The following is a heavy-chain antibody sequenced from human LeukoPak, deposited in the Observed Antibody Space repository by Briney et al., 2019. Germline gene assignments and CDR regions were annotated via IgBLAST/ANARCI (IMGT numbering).Heavy chain of an antibody. D-gene: IGHD6-19*01. J-gene: IGHJ4*02. V-gene: IGHV1-69*01. CDR1: GGTFSSYA. Sequence: SVKVSCKASGGTFSSYAISWVRQAPGQGLEWMGGIIPIFGTANYAQKFQGRVTITADESTSTAYMELSSLRSEDTAVYYCAREHSSVSSESKGYDHWGQGTLVTVSS. CDR3: AREHSSVSSESKGYDH. CDR2: IIPIFGTA.